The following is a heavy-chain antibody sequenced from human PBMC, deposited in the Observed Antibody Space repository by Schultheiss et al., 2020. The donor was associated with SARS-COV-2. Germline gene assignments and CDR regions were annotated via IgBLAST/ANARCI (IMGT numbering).Heavy chain of an antibody. Sequence: GSLRLSCAASGFTFSSYAMSWIRQPPGKGLEWIGYIYYSGNTNYNPSLKSRLTISVDTSKNQFSLKLSSVTAADSAVYYCAREDMGPGKAQVDYWGQGTLVTVSS. CDR3: AREDMGPGKAQVDY. J-gene: IGHJ4*02. D-gene: IGHD3-10*01. CDR2: IYYSGNT. V-gene: IGHV4-59*12. CDR1: GFTFSSYA.